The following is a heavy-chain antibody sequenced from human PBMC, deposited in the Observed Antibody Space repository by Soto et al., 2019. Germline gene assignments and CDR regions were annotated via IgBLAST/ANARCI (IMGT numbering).Heavy chain of an antibody. D-gene: IGHD2-15*01. CDR2: THYSGTT. CDR3: ARQLQYCSGDTCYSQFDY. CDR1: GDSINRGGYY. V-gene: IGHV4-39*01. Sequence: SETLSLTCTVSGDSINRGGYYWTWIRQHAGKGLEWIGYTHYSGTTKYNPSLKSRVTISVDTSKTQFSLKLSSLTAADTAVYYCARQLQYCSGDTCYSQFDYWGQGTLVTVSS. J-gene: IGHJ4*02.